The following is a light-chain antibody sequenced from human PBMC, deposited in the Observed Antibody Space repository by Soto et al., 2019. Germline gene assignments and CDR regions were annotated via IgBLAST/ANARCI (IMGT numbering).Light chain of an antibody. Sequence: DIQMTQSPSSLSASVGDRVTITCRASQNISTYFNWYQQKSGKAPKLLIYAASSLQGGVPSRFSSSGSGTDCILIINSLKPEDFATYYCQQSYITSYTFGQGTKVEIK. J-gene: IGKJ1*01. CDR3: QQSYITSYT. V-gene: IGKV1-39*01. CDR1: QNISTY. CDR2: AAS.